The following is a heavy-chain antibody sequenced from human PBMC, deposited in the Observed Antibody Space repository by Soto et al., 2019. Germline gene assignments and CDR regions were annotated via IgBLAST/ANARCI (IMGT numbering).Heavy chain of an antibody. Sequence: GGSLRLSCAASGFTFDDYAMRWVRQAPGKGLEWVSAISGSGGSTYYADSVKGRFTISRDNSKNTLYLQMNSLRAEDTAVYYCAKVMVKNWFDPWGQGTLVTVSS. CDR3: AKVMVKNWFDP. V-gene: IGHV3-23*01. J-gene: IGHJ5*02. CDR1: GFTFDDYA. D-gene: IGHD5-18*01. CDR2: ISGSGGST.